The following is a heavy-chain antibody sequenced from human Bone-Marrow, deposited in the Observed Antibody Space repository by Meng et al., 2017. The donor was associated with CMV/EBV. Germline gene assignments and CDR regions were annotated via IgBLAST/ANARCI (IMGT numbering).Heavy chain of an antibody. D-gene: IGHD4-11*01. Sequence: GGSLRLSCAASGFTFSSYAMHWVRQAPGKGLEWVAVISYDGSIEYYADSVRGRFTISRDNSKNTLYGHMNSLRPEDTAIYYCARDVTTLGYSGMDVWGQGTTVTVSS. CDR1: GFTFSSYA. V-gene: IGHV3-30*14. CDR2: ISYDGSIE. CDR3: ARDVTTLGYSGMDV. J-gene: IGHJ6*02.